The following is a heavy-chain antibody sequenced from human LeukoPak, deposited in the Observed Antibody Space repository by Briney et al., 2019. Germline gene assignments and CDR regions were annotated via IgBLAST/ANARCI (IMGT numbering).Heavy chain of an antibody. J-gene: IGHJ3*02. CDR1: GGTFSSYA. Sequence: SSVKVSCKASGGTFSSYAISWVRQAPGQGLEWMGGIIPIFGTANYAQKFQGRVTITTDESTSTAHMELSSLRSEDTAVYYCARRYGGRYCSGGSCPHDAFDIWGQGTMVTVSS. CDR2: IIPIFGTA. V-gene: IGHV1-69*05. D-gene: IGHD2-15*01. CDR3: ARRYGGRYCSGGSCPHDAFDI.